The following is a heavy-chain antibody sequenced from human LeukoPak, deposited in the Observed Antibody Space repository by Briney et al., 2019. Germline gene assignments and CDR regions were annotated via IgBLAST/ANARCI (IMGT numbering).Heavy chain of an antibody. CDR1: GGSFSGYC. Sequence: SETLSLTCAVYGGSFSGYCWSWIRQPPGKGLEWIGEINHSGSTNYNPSLKSRVTISVDTSKNQFSLKLSSVTAADTAVYYCARHQRRSFDYWGQGTLVTVSS. V-gene: IGHV4-34*01. J-gene: IGHJ4*02. D-gene: IGHD5-24*01. CDR3: ARHQRRSFDY. CDR2: INHSGST.